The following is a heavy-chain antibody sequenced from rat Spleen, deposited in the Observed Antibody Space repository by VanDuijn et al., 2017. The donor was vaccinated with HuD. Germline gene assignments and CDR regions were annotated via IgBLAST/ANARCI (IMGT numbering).Heavy chain of an antibody. Sequence: EVQLVESDGGLVQPGKSLKLSCAASGFTFSDYYMAWVRQAPTKGLEWVATISSDGGRNFYRDSVKGRFTISRDNAKSSLYLQMDSLRSGDTATYYCAGAGYLRDWYFDFWGPGTMVTVSS. V-gene: IGHV5-29*01. CDR2: ISSDGGRN. CDR3: AGAGYLRDWYFDF. D-gene: IGHD2-2*01. CDR1: GFTFSDYY. J-gene: IGHJ1*01.